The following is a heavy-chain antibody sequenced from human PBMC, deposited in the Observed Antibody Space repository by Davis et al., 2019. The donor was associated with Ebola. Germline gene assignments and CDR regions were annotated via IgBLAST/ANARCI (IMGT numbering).Heavy chain of an antibody. V-gene: IGHV1-18*01. CDR3: VREYDTIQWSDP. CDR1: AYIFTNYG. D-gene: IGHD5-12*01. CDR2: ISVIDGNT. Sequence: ASVKVSCKASAYIFTNYGVTWLRQAPGQGLEWMGWISVIDGNTYYAQKFQGRVTMTADTSTTTIFMELRSLTSDDTAIYYCVREYDTIQWSDPWGQGTLVTVSS. J-gene: IGHJ5*02.